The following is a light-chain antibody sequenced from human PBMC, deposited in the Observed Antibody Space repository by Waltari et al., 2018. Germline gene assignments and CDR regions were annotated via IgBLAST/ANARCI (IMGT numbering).Light chain of an antibody. J-gene: IGLJ2*01. CDR3: QVWDSRTDHVI. CDR2: DDT. V-gene: IGLV3-21*02. CDR1: NLGSKS. Sequence: YVLTQPPSVSVAPGQTARITCGGSNLGSKSVQLHQQTPGRAPILVVYDDTDRPSGISDRFSGSNAGNTATLIISGVEAGDEADYYCQVWDSRTDHVIFGGGTKLTVL.